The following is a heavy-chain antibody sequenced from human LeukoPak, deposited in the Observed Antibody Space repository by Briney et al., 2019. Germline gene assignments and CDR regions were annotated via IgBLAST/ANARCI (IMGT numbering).Heavy chain of an antibody. Sequence: SETLSLTCTVYGGSFNDYYWTWIRQSPEKGLEWIGEINHSGSTNYNPSLKSRVTISVDTSKNQFSLKLSSVTAADTAVYYCARQGGDWFDPWGQGTLVTVSS. CDR1: GGSFNDYY. CDR3: ARQGGDWFDP. V-gene: IGHV4-34*01. J-gene: IGHJ5*02. CDR2: INHSGST. D-gene: IGHD3-16*01.